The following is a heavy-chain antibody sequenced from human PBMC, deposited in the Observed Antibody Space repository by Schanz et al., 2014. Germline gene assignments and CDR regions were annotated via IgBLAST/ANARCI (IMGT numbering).Heavy chain of an antibody. V-gene: IGHV3-72*01. Sequence: EVQLVESGGGMVQPGGSLRLSCAASGFTFSDHYMDWVRQAPGKGLEWVGRITNKPNNYNTEYAASVKGRFTISRDDSRNSLYLPMSSLKTEDTTVYYCVRLDVHDYWGQGTLVTVSS. D-gene: IGHD3-16*01. CDR3: VRLDVHDY. CDR1: GFTFSDHY. J-gene: IGHJ4*02. CDR2: ITNKPNNYNT.